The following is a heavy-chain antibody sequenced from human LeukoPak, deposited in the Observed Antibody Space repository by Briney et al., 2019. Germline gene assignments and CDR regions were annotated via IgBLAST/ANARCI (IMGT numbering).Heavy chain of an antibody. V-gene: IGHV3-20*01. J-gene: IGHJ5*02. D-gene: IGHD3-10*01. CDR1: GFTFDDYG. CDR3: ARDLVSDYYGSGSYSPNWFDP. CDR2: INWNGGST. Sequence: GSLRLSCAASGFTFDDYGMSWVRQAPGKGLEWVSGINWNGGSTGYADSVKGRFTISRDNAKNSLYLQMNSLRAEDTALYHCARDLVSDYYGSGSYSPNWFDPWGQGTLVTVSS.